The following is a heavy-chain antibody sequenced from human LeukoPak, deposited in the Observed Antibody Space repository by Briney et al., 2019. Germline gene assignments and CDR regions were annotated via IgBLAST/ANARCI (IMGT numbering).Heavy chain of an antibody. D-gene: IGHD3-16*01. CDR1: GFTFDDYA. CDR2: INWSGSTI. Sequence: GGSLRLSCAASGFTFDDYAMHWVRQAPGKGLEWVSGINWSGSTITYADSEKGRFTISRDSAKKSLHLQMDSLRAEDSALYYCIKGGEIMTDFFDYWGQGTLVTVSS. CDR3: IKGGEIMTDFFDY. V-gene: IGHV3-9*01. J-gene: IGHJ4*02.